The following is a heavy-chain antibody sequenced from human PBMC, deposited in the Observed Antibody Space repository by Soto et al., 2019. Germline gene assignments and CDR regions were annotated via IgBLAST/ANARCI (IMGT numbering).Heavy chain of an antibody. Sequence: SVKVSCKASGGTFSSYAISWVRQAPGQGLEWMGGIIPIFGTANYAQKFQGRVTITADESTSTAYMELSSLRSEDTAVYYCARAPTAPYYYGSGSYYWGWFDPWGQGTLVTVSS. CDR1: GGTFSSYA. CDR3: ARAPTAPYYYGSGSYYWGWFDP. J-gene: IGHJ5*02. CDR2: IIPIFGTA. V-gene: IGHV1-69*13. D-gene: IGHD3-10*01.